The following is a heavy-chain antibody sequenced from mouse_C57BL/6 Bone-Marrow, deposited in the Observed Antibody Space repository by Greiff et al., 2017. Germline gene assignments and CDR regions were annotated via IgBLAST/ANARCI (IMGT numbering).Heavy chain of an antibody. CDR2: IRNKANNHAT. D-gene: IGHD1-1*01. J-gene: IGHJ3*01. CDR3: TRDGSKGAWFAY. Sequence: EVQLLEPGAGLVQPGGSMKLSCAASGFTFSNAWMDWVRQSPEKGLEWVAEIRNKANNHATYYAESVKGRFTISRDDSKSSVYLQMNSLRAEDTGIYCGTRDGSKGAWFAYWGQGTLVTVSA. CDR1: GFTFSNAW. V-gene: IGHV6-6*01.